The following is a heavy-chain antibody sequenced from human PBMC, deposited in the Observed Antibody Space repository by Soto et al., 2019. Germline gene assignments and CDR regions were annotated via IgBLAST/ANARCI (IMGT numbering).Heavy chain of an antibody. CDR2: IYYSGST. D-gene: IGHD3-10*01. V-gene: IGHV4-30-4*01. CDR1: GGSISSGDYY. J-gene: IGHJ5*02. CDR3: ARGTLLWCGELSDNPRVA. Sequence: PSETLSLTCTVSGGSISSGDYYWSWIRQPPGKGLEWIGYIYYSGSTYYNPSLKSRVTISVDTSKNQFSLKLSSVTAADTAVYYCARGTLLWCGELSDNPRVAWGQGTLVTVS.